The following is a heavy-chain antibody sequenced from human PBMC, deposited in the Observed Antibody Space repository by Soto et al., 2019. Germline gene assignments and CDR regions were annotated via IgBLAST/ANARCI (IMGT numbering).Heavy chain of an antibody. CDR2: ISAKKGNT. CDR1: GYTFTGYY. CDR3: AREILSPDFYFHGMDV. V-gene: IGHV1-18*04. D-gene: IGHD2-15*01. J-gene: IGHJ6*02. Sequence: ASVNVSCKASGYTFTGYYMHWVRQAPGQGLEWMGWISAKKGNTKYAQKFQGRVTMTTDTSTSTAYMELRSLRSDDTAVYYCAREILSPDFYFHGMDVWGQGTTVTVSS.